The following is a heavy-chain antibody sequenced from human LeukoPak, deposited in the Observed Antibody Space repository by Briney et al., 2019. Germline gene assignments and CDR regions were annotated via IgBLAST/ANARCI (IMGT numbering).Heavy chain of an antibody. D-gene: IGHD3-22*01. V-gene: IGHV1-46*01. CDR2: INPSGGST. CDR1: GYTFTGYY. J-gene: IGHJ4*02. CDR3: ARDYLRADSSGYYSLGY. Sequence: ASVEVSCKASGYTFTGYYMHWVRQAPGQGLEWMGIINPSGGSTSYAQKFQGRVTMTRDTSTSTVYMELSSLRSEDTAVYYCARDYLRADSSGYYSLGYWGQGTLVTVSS.